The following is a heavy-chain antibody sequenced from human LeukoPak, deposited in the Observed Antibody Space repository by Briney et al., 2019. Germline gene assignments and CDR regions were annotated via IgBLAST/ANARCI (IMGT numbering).Heavy chain of an antibody. J-gene: IGHJ4*02. CDR3: ARGEYSSGWLFDY. CDR2: INHSGST. CDR1: GGSFSGYY. Sequence: SETLSLTCAVYGGSFSGYYWSWIRQPPGKGLEWIGEINHSGSTNYNPSLKGRVTISVDTSKNQFSLKLSSVTAADTAVYYCARGEYSSGWLFDYWGQGTLVTVSS. V-gene: IGHV4-34*01. D-gene: IGHD6-19*01.